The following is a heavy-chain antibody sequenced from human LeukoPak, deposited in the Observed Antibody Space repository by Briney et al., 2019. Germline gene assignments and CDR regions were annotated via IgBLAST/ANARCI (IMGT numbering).Heavy chain of an antibody. CDR1: GGSISSYY. V-gene: IGHV4-4*07. J-gene: IGHJ4*02. CDR3: ARDPTTEYDSSGYYYGNY. D-gene: IGHD3-22*01. CDR2: IYTSGST. Sequence: PSETLSLTCTVSGGSISSYYWSWIRQPAGKGLDWIGRIYTSGSTNYNPSLKSRVTMSVDTSKNQFSLKLSSVTAADTAVYYCARDPTTEYDSSGYYYGNYWGQGTLVTVSS.